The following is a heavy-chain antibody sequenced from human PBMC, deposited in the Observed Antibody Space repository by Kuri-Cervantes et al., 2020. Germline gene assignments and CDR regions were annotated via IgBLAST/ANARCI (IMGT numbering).Heavy chain of an antibody. D-gene: IGHD5-18*01. Sequence: GESLKISCAASGFTFSSYGMHRVRQAPGKGLEWVAVISYDGSNKYYADSVKGRFTISRDNSKNTLYLQMNSLRAEDTAVYYCARGSGYRFVDYWGQGTLVTVSS. CDR2: ISYDGSNK. CDR3: ARGSGYRFVDY. V-gene: IGHV3-30*03. J-gene: IGHJ4*02. CDR1: GFTFSSYG.